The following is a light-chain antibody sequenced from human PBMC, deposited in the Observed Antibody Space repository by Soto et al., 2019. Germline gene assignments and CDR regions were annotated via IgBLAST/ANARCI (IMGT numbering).Light chain of an antibody. CDR2: GVS. J-gene: IGKJ1*01. Sequence: EIVLTQSPGTLSLSPGERATLSCRASQNIAGSDLAWFQQKPGQAPRLLIYGVSSRAAGIPNRFSGSGSGTDFTLTISRLEPEDFAVYYCQHYGNSPPLAFGQGTKVEIK. CDR1: QNIAGSD. V-gene: IGKV3-20*01. CDR3: QHYGNSPPLA.